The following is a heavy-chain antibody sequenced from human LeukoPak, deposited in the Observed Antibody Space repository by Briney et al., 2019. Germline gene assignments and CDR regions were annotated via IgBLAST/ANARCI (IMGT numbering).Heavy chain of an antibody. CDR1: GDSISSYY. CDR3: ARRSGSYASGFDY. CDR2: IYYSGST. V-gene: IGHV4-59*08. D-gene: IGHD1-26*01. J-gene: IGHJ4*02. Sequence: SETLSLTCTVSGDSISSYYWSWIRQPPGKGLEWIGYIYYSGSTNYNPSLKSRVTISVDTSKNQFSLKLSSVTAADTAVYYCARRSGSYASGFDYWGQGTLVTVSS.